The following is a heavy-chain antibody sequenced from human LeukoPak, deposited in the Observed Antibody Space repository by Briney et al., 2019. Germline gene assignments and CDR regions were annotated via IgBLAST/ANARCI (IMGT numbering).Heavy chain of an antibody. CDR2: INSDGSST. D-gene: IGHD3-3*01. CDR1: GFTFSSYW. J-gene: IGHJ5*02. CDR3: ARDPPTSYYDFWSGYWA. V-gene: IGHV3-74*01. Sequence: PGRSLRLPCAASGFTFSSYWMHWVRQAPGKGLVWVSRINSDGSSTSYADSVKGRFTISRDNAKNTLYLQMNSLRAEDTAVYYCARDPPTSYYDFWSGYWAWGQGTLVTVSS.